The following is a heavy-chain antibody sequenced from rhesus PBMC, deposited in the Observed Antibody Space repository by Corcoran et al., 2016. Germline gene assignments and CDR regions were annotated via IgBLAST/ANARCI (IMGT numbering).Heavy chain of an antibody. J-gene: IGHJ3*01. Sequence: EVQLVESGGGLVQPGGSLRLSCTGSGFTFCRYYLFWVRQAPGKGREWVSAINTGGGSTWYTDSVKGRFTISKENAKNTLYLQMDSLRAEDTAVYYCAKDMTKWLASDAFDFWGQGLRVTVSS. CDR3: AKDMTKWLASDAFDF. CDR1: GFTFCRYY. V-gene: IGHV3-8*01. CDR2: INTGGGST. D-gene: IGHD3-28*01.